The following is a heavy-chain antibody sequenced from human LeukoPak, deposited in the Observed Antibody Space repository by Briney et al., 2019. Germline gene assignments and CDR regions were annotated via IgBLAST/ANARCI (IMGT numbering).Heavy chain of an antibody. D-gene: IGHD3-10*01. Sequence: SGTLCLTCAASGGSISSNSYYWGCIRHPPGMGLEWMVSSYYSARTYSNPSLRSRATLSENTSKNQCSLKLSSVTAAETPVYSGARPAYYYGSGSYMRGYYFDYWGQGTLVTVSS. CDR1: GGSISSNSYY. CDR2: SYYSART. J-gene: IGHJ4*02. V-gene: IGHV4-39*01. CDR3: ARPAYYYGSGSYMRGYYFDY.